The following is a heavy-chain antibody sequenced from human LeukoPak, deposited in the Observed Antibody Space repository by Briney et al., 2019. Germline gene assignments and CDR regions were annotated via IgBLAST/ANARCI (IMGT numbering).Heavy chain of an antibody. Sequence: PSETLSLTCTVSGGSISSSSYYWGWIRQPPGKGLEWIGSIYYSGSTYYNPSLKSRVTISVDTSKNQFSLKLSSVTAADTAVYYCARQGLDDILTGYYITSRLIWFDPWGQGTLVTVSS. J-gene: IGHJ5*02. CDR3: ARQGLDDILTGYYITSRLIWFDP. CDR1: GGSISSSSYY. V-gene: IGHV4-39*01. D-gene: IGHD3-9*01. CDR2: IYYSGST.